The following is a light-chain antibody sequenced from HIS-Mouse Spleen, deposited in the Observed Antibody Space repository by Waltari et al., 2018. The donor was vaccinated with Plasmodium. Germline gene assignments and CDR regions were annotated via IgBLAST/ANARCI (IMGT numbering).Light chain of an antibody. CDR3: QQYNNWPPWT. Sequence: EIVMTQSPATLPVSPGVRATLSCTASQSVSSNLAWYQQKPGQAPRLLIYGASTRATGIPARFSGSGSGTEFTLTISSLQSEDFAVYYCQQYNNWPPWTFGQGTKVEIK. J-gene: IGKJ1*01. CDR2: GAS. V-gene: IGKV3-15*01. CDR1: QSVSSN.